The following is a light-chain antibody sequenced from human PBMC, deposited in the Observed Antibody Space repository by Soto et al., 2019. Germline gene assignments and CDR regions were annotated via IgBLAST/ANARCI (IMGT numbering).Light chain of an antibody. V-gene: IGKV3-15*01. Sequence: ETVMMLSPATMSVSPGERATLSCRASQRVRSDLAWYQQKPGQAPRLLIYGASTRATGIPARFSGSGSGTEFTLTISSLRSEDVAVYYCKQYDNWPPTFGHGTRLEIK. CDR1: QRVRSD. CDR2: GAS. J-gene: IGKJ5*01. CDR3: KQYDNWPPT.